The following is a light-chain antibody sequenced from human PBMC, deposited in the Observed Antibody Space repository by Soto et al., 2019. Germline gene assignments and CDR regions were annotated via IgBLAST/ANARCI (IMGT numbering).Light chain of an antibody. J-gene: IGLJ2*01. CDR2: DVS. CDR1: SSDVGGYNY. Sequence: QSALTQPASVSGSPGQSITISCTGTSSDVGGYNYVSWYQQHPGKAPKLMIYDVSNRPSGVSNRFSGSKSANTASLTISGLKAEDEADYYCSSYPGRSTYVVFGGGTKLTVL. V-gene: IGLV2-14*01. CDR3: SSYPGRSTYVV.